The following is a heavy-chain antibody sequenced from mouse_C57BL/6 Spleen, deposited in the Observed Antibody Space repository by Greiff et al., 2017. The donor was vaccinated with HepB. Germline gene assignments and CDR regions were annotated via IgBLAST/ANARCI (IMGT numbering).Heavy chain of an antibody. CDR3: ARCITTVADY. D-gene: IGHD1-1*01. V-gene: IGHV5-17*01. Sequence: EVKLVESGGGLVKPGGSLKLSCAASGFTFSDYGMHWVRQAPEKGLEWVAYISSGSSTIYYADTVKGRFTISRGNAKNTLFLQMTSLRSEDTAMYYCARCITTVADYWGQGTSVTVSS. J-gene: IGHJ4*01. CDR2: ISSGSSTI. CDR1: GFTFSDYG.